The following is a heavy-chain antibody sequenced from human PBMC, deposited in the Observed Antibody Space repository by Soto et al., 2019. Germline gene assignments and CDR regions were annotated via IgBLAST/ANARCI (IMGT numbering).Heavy chain of an antibody. D-gene: IGHD3-10*01. Sequence: QVQLQESGPGLVKPSQTLSLTCTVSGGSISSGGYYWSWIRQHPGKGLEWIGYIYYSGSTYYNPSLKSRVTIAVDTSKNQFSLKLSSVTAADTAVYYCARGGYYYVSGHWYFDLWGRGTLVTVSS. J-gene: IGHJ2*01. CDR1: GGSISSGGYY. V-gene: IGHV4-31*03. CDR2: IYYSGST. CDR3: ARGGYYYVSGHWYFDL.